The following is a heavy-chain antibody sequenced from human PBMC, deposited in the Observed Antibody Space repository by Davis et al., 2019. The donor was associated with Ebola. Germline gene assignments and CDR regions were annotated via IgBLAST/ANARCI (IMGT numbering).Heavy chain of an antibody. D-gene: IGHD2-2*01. J-gene: IGHJ4*02. Sequence: SETLSLTCAVYGGSLTNYYWSWIRQPPGKGLEWIGEISHSGSTNYNPSLKSRVTISIDTSTNQFSLKMSSVTAADTAVYYCARRGYCSSSSCHSDYWGQGTLVTVSS. V-gene: IGHV4-34*01. CDR3: ARRGYCSSSSCHSDY. CDR1: GGSLTNYY. CDR2: ISHSGST.